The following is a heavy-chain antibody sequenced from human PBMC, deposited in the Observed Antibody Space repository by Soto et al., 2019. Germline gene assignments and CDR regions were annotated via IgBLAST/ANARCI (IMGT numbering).Heavy chain of an antibody. Sequence: QVQLQQWGAGLLKPSETLSLTCAVYGGSFNTYFWSWIRQPPGKGLEWIGEINHSGSTKYNPSLKSRVTISVDTSKNQFFPKLNSVTAADTAVYYCARGQDFWSGYPFDYWGQGTLVTVSS. J-gene: IGHJ4*02. D-gene: IGHD3-3*01. CDR3: ARGQDFWSGYPFDY. CDR1: GGSFNTYF. CDR2: INHSGST. V-gene: IGHV4-34*01.